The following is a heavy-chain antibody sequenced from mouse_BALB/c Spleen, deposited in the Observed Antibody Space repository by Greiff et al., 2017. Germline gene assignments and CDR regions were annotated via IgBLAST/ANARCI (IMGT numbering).Heavy chain of an antibody. D-gene: IGHD3-1*01. CDR1: GYTFTSYY. CDR2: INPSNGGT. J-gene: IGHJ2*01. V-gene: IGHV1S81*02. Sequence: VQLQQSGAELVKPGASVKLSCKASGYTFTSYYMYWVKQRPGQGLEWIGGINPSNGGTNFNEKFKSKATLTVDKSSSTAYMQLSSLTSEDSAVYYCTRGSSGTGFDYWGQGTTLTVSS. CDR3: TRGSSGTGFDY.